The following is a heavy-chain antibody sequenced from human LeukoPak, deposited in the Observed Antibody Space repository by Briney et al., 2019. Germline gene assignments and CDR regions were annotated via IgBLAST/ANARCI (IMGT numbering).Heavy chain of an antibody. D-gene: IGHD3-22*01. V-gene: IGHV3-33*01. J-gene: IGHJ3*02. CDR2: IWYDGTNK. CDR1: GFTFSSYG. CDR3: ARAAPYYYDSSGYSAFDS. Sequence: GGSLRLSCSASGFTFSSYGMHWVRQAPGKGLEWVAVIWYDGTNKYYADSVKGRFTISRDNAKNSLYLQMNSLRDEDTAVYYCARAAPYYYDSSGYSAFDSWGQGTMVTVSA.